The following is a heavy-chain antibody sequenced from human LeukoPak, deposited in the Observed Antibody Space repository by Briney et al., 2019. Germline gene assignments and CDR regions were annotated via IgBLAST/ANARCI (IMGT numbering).Heavy chain of an antibody. CDR1: GFTFSNYA. CDR3: AKGQNY. CDR2: ITGSGAYT. Sequence: PGGSLRLSCAASGFTFSNYAMSWVRQAPGKGLELVSLITGSGAYTSYADSVKGRLTISRDSSKNTLYLQMNSLRAEDTAVYYCAKGQNYWGQGTLVTVSS. V-gene: IGHV3-23*01. J-gene: IGHJ4*02.